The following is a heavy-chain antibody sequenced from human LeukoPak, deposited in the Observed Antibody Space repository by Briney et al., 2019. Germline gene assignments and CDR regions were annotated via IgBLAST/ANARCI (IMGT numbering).Heavy chain of an antibody. J-gene: IGHJ6*03. Sequence: GGSLRLSCAASGFTVSSNYMSWVRQAPGKGLEWVSVIYSGGSTYYADSVKGRFTISRDNSKNTLYLQMNSLRAEDTAVYYCARSSSSPGYYYYYMDVWGKGTTVTVSS. V-gene: IGHV3-53*01. D-gene: IGHD6-6*01. CDR3: ARSSSSPGYYYYYMDV. CDR2: IYSGGST. CDR1: GFTVSSNY.